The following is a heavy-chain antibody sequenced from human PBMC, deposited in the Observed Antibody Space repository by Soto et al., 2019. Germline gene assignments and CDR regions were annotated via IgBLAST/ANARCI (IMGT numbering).Heavy chain of an antibody. Sequence: QVQLVQSGAEVKKPGASVKVSCKASGYTFTSYGISWVRQAPGQGLEWMGWISAYNGNTNYAQKLQGRVTMTTDTATRTAYMELRGLRFEDTAVYSWARDYELGDIVVLPAALGFAPGGQGTLVTVSS. CDR2: ISAYNGNT. CDR1: GYTFTSYG. D-gene: IGHD2-2*01. CDR3: ARDYELGDIVVLPAALGFAP. V-gene: IGHV1-18*01. J-gene: IGHJ5*02.